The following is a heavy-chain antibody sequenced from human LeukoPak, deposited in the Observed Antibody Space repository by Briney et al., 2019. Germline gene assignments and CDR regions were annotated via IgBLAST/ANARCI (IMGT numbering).Heavy chain of an antibody. CDR3: ARDGYSGSYYFDY. D-gene: IGHD1-26*01. V-gene: IGHV4-59*12. CDR1: GGSISSYY. Sequence: SETLSLTCTVSGGSISSYYWSWIRQPPGKGLEWIGEIYHSGSTNYNPSLKSRVTISVDKSKNQFSLKLSSVTAADTAVYYCARDGYSGSYYFDYWGQGTLVTVSS. J-gene: IGHJ4*02. CDR2: IYHSGST.